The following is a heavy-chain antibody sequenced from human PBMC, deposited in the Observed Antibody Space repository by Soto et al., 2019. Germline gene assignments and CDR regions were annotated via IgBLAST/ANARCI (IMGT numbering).Heavy chain of an antibody. D-gene: IGHD3-22*01. CDR1: GFTFSSYW. CDR2: IKQDGSEK. Sequence: GGSVRLSCAASGFTFSSYWMSWVRQAPGKGLEWVANIKQDGSEKYYVDSVKGRLTISRDNAKNSLYLQMKSLRAEDTAVYYCARGPYSSGPFDYLGQGTLVTVSS. J-gene: IGHJ4*02. CDR3: ARGPYSSGPFDY. V-gene: IGHV3-7*03.